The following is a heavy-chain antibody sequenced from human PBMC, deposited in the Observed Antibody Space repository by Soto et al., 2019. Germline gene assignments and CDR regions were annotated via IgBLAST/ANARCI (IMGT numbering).Heavy chain of an antibody. CDR3: ARGPGGPDGPGDY. V-gene: IGHV1-3*01. CDR2: INAGNGNT. Sequence: QVQLVQSGAEVKKPGASVKVSCKASGYTFTSYAMHWVRQAPGQRLEWMGWINAGNGNTKYSQKFQGRVTITRDTSASTAYMELSSLRTEDTAVYYCARGPGGPDGPGDYWGQGTLVTVSS. J-gene: IGHJ4*02. D-gene: IGHD2-15*01. CDR1: GYTFTSYA.